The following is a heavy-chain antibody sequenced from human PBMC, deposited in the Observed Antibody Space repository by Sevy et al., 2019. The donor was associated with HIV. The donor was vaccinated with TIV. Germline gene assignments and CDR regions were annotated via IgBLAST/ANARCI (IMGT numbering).Heavy chain of an antibody. CDR2: ISAGGYST. CDR1: GIAFSTYA. D-gene: IGHD3-22*01. J-gene: IGHJ4*02. V-gene: IGHV3-23*01. Sequence: GGSLRLSCAASGIAFSTYAMFWVRQAPGKGLEWVSSISAGGYSTYYVDSMKGRFTLSRDNARKTLDLQMNSLRADDTAVYYCAKDFSDVYYYDSSATVDYWGQGTLVTGSS. CDR3: AKDFSDVYYYDSSATVDY.